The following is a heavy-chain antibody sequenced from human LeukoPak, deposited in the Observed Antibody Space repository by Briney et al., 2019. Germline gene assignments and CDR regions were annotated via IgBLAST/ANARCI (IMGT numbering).Heavy chain of an antibody. CDR2: ISGRGFSM. Sequence: GGSLRLSCAASGFSFNESYMTWIRQAPGKWLEWVAYISGRGFSMYYADSVKGRFTISRDNARNSLFLNMSSLRADDTAVYYCAGGKRRFDYWGQGTLVTVSS. D-gene: IGHD3-16*01. V-gene: IGHV3-11*01. J-gene: IGHJ4*02. CDR1: GFSFNESY. CDR3: AGGKRRFDY.